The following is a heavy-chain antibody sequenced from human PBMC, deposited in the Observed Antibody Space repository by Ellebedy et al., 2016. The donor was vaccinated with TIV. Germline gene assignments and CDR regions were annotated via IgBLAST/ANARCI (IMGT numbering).Heavy chain of an antibody. CDR1: GDSVVSGNYY. Sequence: SETLSLTXTVSGDSVVSGNYYWSWIRQPPGKGLEWIGHIDYSGSTNYNPSLQSRVTLSVATSMNQFSLELYSLTAADTAVYYCARVTVGSYDIVTGSNYYYYGMDVWGQGTAVTVYS. V-gene: IGHV4-61*01. CDR2: IDYSGST. J-gene: IGHJ6*02. D-gene: IGHD3-9*01. CDR3: ARVTVGSYDIVTGSNYYYYGMDV.